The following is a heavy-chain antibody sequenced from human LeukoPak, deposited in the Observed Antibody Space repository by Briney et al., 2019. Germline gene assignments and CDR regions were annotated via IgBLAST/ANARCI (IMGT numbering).Heavy chain of an antibody. CDR1: GLTFSSYA. CDR3: AKPDRRGYSYGYDENDY. Sequence: GGSLRLSCAASGLTFSSYAMSWVRQAPGKGLEWVSAISGSGGSTYYADSVKGRFTISRDNSKNTLYLQMNSLRAEDTAVYYCAKPDRRGYSYGYDENDYWGQGTLVTVSS. V-gene: IGHV3-23*01. CDR2: ISGSGGST. J-gene: IGHJ4*02. D-gene: IGHD5-18*01.